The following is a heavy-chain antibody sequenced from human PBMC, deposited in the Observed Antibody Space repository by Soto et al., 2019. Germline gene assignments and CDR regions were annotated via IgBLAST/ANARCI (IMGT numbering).Heavy chain of an antibody. CDR2: IIPILGIA. Sequence: QVQLVQSGAEVKKPGSSVKVSCKASGGTFSSYTISWVRRAPGQGLEWMGRIIPILGIANYAQKFQGRVTITADKSTSTAYMELSSLRSEDTAVYYCASFFEQDDAFDIWGQGTMVTVSS. J-gene: IGHJ3*02. V-gene: IGHV1-69*02. D-gene: IGHD3-3*01. CDR1: GGTFSSYT. CDR3: ASFFEQDDAFDI.